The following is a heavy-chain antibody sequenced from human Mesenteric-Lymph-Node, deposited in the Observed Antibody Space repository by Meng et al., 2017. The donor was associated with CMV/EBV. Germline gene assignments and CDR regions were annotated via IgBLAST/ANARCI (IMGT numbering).Heavy chain of an antibody. D-gene: IGHD3-3*01. CDR3: ATYLEWLHKSFDY. V-gene: IGHV4-39*07. CDR1: GGSISRNNYY. Sequence: GSLRLSCTVSGGSISRNNYYWGWIRQPPGKGLEWIGSIYYSGSTYYNPSLKSRVTISVDTSKNQFSLKLSSVTAADTAVYYCATYLEWLHKSFDYWGQGTLVTVSS. J-gene: IGHJ4*02. CDR2: IYYSGST.